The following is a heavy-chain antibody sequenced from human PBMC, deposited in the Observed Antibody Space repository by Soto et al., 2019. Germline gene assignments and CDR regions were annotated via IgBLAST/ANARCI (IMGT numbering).Heavy chain of an antibody. CDR3: VGDDSGHYWAPDS. J-gene: IGHJ4*02. D-gene: IGHD3-22*01. CDR1: GASIRNYY. Sequence: SETLSLTCTVSGASIRNYYWSWIRQSPGKGLEYIGNIYYSGRTNYNPSLESRLSISVDTSNNQFSLRLTSVTAADTAVYYCVGDDSGHYWAPDSWGQGTLVTVS. CDR2: IYYSGRT. V-gene: IGHV4-59*01.